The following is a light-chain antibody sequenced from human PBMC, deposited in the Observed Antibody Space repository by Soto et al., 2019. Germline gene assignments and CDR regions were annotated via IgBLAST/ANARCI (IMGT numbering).Light chain of an antibody. CDR2: KIS. Sequence: DVVMTQSPLSLPVTLGQPATISCRSSQGLVHSDGNTYLSWFQXRQGQPQRRXIYKISNRDSGVPDRFSGSGSGTDGTMKISRVEAEDIGVYYCMQGSHRPTTFGQGTKVDI. CDR3: MQGSHRPTT. CDR1: QGLVHSDGNTY. V-gene: IGKV2-30*02. J-gene: IGKJ1*01.